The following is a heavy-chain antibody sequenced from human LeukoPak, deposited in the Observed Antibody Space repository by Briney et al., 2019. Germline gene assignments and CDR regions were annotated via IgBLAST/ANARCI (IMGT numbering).Heavy chain of an antibody. J-gene: IGHJ3*02. CDR1: GYTLTELS. CDR3: ATVNIRTCSGGSCYAGDAFDI. Sequence: ASVKVSCKVSGYTLTELSMHWVRQAPGNGLEWMGGFDPEDGETIYAQKFQGRVTMTEDTSTDTAYMELSRLRSEDTAVYFCATVNIRTCSGGSCYAGDAFDIWGQGTMVTVSS. V-gene: IGHV1-24*01. D-gene: IGHD2-15*01. CDR2: FDPEDGET.